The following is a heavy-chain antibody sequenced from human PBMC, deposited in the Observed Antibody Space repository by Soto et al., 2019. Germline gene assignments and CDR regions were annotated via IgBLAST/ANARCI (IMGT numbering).Heavy chain of an antibody. Sequence: ASVKVSCKASGYTFTGYYMHWVRQAPGQGLEWMGWINPNSGGTNYAQKFQGWVTMTRDTSISTAYMELGRLRSDDTAVYYCEREGIAEALGGCYFDYWGQGTLVTVSS. CDR1: GYTFTGYY. J-gene: IGHJ4*02. CDR3: EREGIAEALGGCYFDY. CDR2: INPNSGGT. V-gene: IGHV1-2*04. D-gene: IGHD6-13*01.